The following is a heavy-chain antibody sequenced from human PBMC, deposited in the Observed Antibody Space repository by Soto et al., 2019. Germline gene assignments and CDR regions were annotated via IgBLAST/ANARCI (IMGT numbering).Heavy chain of an antibody. CDR2: ISGSGGST. D-gene: IGHD3-3*01. CDR3: AKTPITIFGVVTIPYYYYMDV. CDR1: GFTFSSYA. Sequence: EVQLLESGGGLVQPGGSLRLSCAASGFTFSSYAMSWVRQAPGKGLEWVSAISGSGGSTYYADSVKGRFTISRDNSKNTLSLQMNSLRAEDTAVYYCAKTPITIFGVVTIPYYYYMDVWGKWTTVTVSS. J-gene: IGHJ6*03. V-gene: IGHV3-23*01.